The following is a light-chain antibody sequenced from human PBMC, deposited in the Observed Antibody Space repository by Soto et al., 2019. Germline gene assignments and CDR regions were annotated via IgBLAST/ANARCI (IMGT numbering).Light chain of an antibody. V-gene: IGLV1-44*01. Sequence: QSVLTQPPSASGTPGQRVTISCSGSSSNIGSNAVNWYQQLPGTAPKLLIYTNNQRPSGVPDRFSGATSGTSASLAIRGLQSEDEADYYCAALDDSLNGVVFGGGTKLTVL. CDR2: TNN. J-gene: IGLJ2*01. CDR3: AALDDSLNGVV. CDR1: SSNIGSNA.